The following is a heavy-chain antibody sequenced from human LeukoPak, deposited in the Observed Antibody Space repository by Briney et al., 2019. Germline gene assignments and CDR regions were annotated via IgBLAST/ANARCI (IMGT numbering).Heavy chain of an antibody. Sequence: GGSLRPSCLASGFTFSSYGMHWVRQAPGKGLEYVSGISNKGGSTYYADSVKGRFTISRDNSKNTLHLQMSSLRADDTAVYYCVKSGTWADFDSWGQGTLVTVSS. CDR2: ISNKGGST. J-gene: IGHJ4*02. V-gene: IGHV3-64D*09. D-gene: IGHD1-26*01. CDR3: VKSGTWADFDS. CDR1: GFTFSSYG.